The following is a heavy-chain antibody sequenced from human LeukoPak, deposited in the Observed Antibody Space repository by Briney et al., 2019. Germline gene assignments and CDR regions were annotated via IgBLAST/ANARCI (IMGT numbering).Heavy chain of an antibody. D-gene: IGHD4-17*01. Sequence: MGWINPNSGGTNYAQKFQGRVTMTRDTSISTAYMELSRLRSDDTAVYYCASHGDYDFDYWGQGTLVTVSS. J-gene: IGHJ4*02. CDR3: ASHGDYDFDY. CDR2: INPNSGGT. V-gene: IGHV1-2*02.